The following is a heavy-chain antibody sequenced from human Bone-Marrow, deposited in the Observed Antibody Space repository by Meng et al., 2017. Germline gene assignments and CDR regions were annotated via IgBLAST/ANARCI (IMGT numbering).Heavy chain of an antibody. CDR2: IWYDGSNK. CDR1: VFAFSSYG. CDR3: ARELVDDDY. D-gene: IGHD3/OR15-3a*01. V-gene: IGHV3-33*01. J-gene: IGHJ4*02. Sequence: GQLGESGGGVVQPGRSLGLSCAASVFAFSSYGMHWVRQAPGKGLEWVAVIWYDGSNKYYADSVKGRFTISRDNSKNTLYLQMNSLRAEDTAVYYCARELVDDDYWGQGTLVTVSS.